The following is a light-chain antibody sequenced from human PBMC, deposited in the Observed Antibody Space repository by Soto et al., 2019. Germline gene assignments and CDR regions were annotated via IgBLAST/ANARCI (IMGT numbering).Light chain of an antibody. CDR2: HTS. J-gene: IGKJ5*01. V-gene: IGKV3-11*01. CDR1: QSVSSY. CDR3: QQRSNWPRT. Sequence: EIVLTQSPATLSLSPGERATLSCRASQSVSSYLDWYQQKPGQAPRLLIYHTSSRATGIPARFSGSGSGTDFTLTISSLEPEEFAVYFCQQRSNWPRTFGQGTRLEIK.